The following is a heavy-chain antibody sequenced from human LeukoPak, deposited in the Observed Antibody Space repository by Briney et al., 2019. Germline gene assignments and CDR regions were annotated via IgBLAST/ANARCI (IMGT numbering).Heavy chain of an antibody. V-gene: IGHV3-23*01. CDR3: AKGLNSATHSRIFFDC. J-gene: IGHJ4*02. CDR2: ISDICDDT. CDR1: GFTLRRYG. D-gene: IGHD1-26*01. Sequence: GGSLRLSCAASGFTLRRYGMRGGRGAPGEGGGGGSAISDICDDTYYAASVKGRFTISRDASKNTLYLQMTSLSAEDTAFYYCAKGLNSATHSRIFFDCWGPGTLVTVSS.